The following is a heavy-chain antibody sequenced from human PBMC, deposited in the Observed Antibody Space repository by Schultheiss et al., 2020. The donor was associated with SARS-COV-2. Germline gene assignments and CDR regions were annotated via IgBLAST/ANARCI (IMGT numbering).Heavy chain of an antibody. CDR1: GGSISSYY. J-gene: IGHJ6*03. Sequence: ESLKISCTVSGGSISSYYWSWIRQPPGKGLEWIGYIYYSGSTNYNPSLKSRVTISVDTSKNQFSLKLSSVTAADTAVYYCARVRGDYYYYYMDVWGKGTTVTVSS. D-gene: IGHD3-10*01. CDR2: IYYSGST. CDR3: ARVRGDYYYYYMDV. V-gene: IGHV4-59*08.